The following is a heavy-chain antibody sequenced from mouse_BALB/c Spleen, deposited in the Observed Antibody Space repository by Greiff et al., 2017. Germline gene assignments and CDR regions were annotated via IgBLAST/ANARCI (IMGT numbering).Heavy chain of an antibody. CDR3: ARDPGWFAY. Sequence: EVKLVESGPGLVKPSQSLSLTCSVTGYSITSGYYWNWIRQFPGNKLEWMGYISYDGSNNYNPSLKNRISITRDTSKNQFFLKLNSVTTEDTATYYCARDPGWFAYWGQGTLVTVSA. J-gene: IGHJ3*01. V-gene: IGHV3-6*02. CDR1: GYSITSGYY. CDR2: ISYDGSN.